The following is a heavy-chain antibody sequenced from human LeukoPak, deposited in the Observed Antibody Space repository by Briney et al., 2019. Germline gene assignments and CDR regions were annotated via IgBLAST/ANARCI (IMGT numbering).Heavy chain of an antibody. CDR3: VKDLSGTYSFDY. CDR2: IKQDGSEK. D-gene: IGHD1-26*01. CDR1: GFTFSSYW. V-gene: IGHV3-7*01. J-gene: IGHJ4*02. Sequence: GGSLRPSCAASGFTFSSYWMSWVRQAPGKGLEWVASIKQDGSEKYYVDSVKGRFTISRDNAKNSLYLQMNSLRPEDTAVYFCVKDLSGTYSFDYWGQGTLVTVSS.